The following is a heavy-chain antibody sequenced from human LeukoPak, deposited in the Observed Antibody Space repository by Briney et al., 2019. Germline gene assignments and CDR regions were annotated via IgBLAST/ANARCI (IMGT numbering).Heavy chain of an antibody. J-gene: IGHJ4*02. CDR1: GYTFTGYY. CDR3: ARAGLGYSGYEFDY. Sequence: VASVKVSCKASGYTFTGYYMHWVRQAPGQGLQWMGWINPNSGGTNYALKFQGRVTMTRDTSISTTYMELSRLRSDDTAVYYCARAGLGYSGYEFDYWGQGTLVTVSS. V-gene: IGHV1-2*02. D-gene: IGHD5-12*01. CDR2: INPNSGGT.